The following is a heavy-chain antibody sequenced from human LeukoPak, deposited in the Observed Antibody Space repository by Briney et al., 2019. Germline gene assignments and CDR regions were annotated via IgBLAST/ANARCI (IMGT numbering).Heavy chain of an antibody. Sequence: ASVKVSCKASGYTFTGYYMHWVRQAPGQGLEWMGRINPNSGGTSYAQKFQGRVTMTRDTSISTAYMELSRLRSDDTAVYYCHSAHYYYGMDVWGQGTTVTVSS. CDR1: GYTFTGYY. D-gene: IGHD3-10*01. CDR3: HSAHYYYGMDV. CDR2: INPNSGGT. V-gene: IGHV1-2*06. J-gene: IGHJ6*02.